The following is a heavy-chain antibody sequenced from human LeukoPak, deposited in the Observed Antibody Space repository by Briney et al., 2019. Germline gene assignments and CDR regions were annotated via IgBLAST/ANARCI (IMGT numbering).Heavy chain of an antibody. Sequence: ASVKVSYKASGYTFTGYYMHWVRQAPGQGLEWMGWINPNSGGTNYAQKFQGWVTMTRDTSISTAYMELSRLRSDDTAVYYCARDRGFGSSGYYYDYWGQGTLVTVSS. D-gene: IGHD3-22*01. V-gene: IGHV1-2*04. CDR3: ARDRGFGSSGYYYDY. CDR2: INPNSGGT. CDR1: GYTFTGYY. J-gene: IGHJ4*02.